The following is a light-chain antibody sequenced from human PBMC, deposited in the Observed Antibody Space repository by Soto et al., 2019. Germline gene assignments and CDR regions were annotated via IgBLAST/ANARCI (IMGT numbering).Light chain of an antibody. Sequence: IHRAHSPSSLSASGGDIVAMTCQASQDISNYLNWYQQKPGKAPKLLIYDASNLETGGPSRFSGSGSGTDFTFTISSLQPEDIATYYCQQYDNLPPYTFGQGTKVDI. J-gene: IGKJ2*01. CDR1: QDISNY. CDR3: QQYDNLPPYT. V-gene: IGKV1-33*01. CDR2: DAS.